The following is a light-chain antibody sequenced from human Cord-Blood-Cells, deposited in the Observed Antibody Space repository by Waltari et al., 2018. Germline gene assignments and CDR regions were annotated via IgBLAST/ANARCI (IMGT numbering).Light chain of an antibody. CDR2: GAS. CDR1: QSVSSN. J-gene: IGKJ3*01. CDR3: QQYNNWPFT. Sequence: EIVMTQSPATLSVSPGERAPPSCRASQSVSSNLAWYQQKPGQAPRLLIYGASTRATGIPARFSGSGSGTEFTLTISSLQSEDFAVYYCQQYNNWPFTFGPGTKVDIK. V-gene: IGKV3-15*01.